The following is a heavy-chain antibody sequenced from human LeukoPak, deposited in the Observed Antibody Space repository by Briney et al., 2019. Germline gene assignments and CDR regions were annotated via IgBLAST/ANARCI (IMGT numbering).Heavy chain of an antibody. V-gene: IGHV4-39*01. CDR2: IYHSGSS. D-gene: IGHD3-10*01. Sequence: SGTLSLSCTVSGDSITSSSYYWGWIRQPPGKGLGWSGSIYHSGSSYYNPSLKSRVTISVDTSKNQFSLKLSSVTAADTAVYYCARHSSYYGNFDYWGQGTLVTVST. CDR1: GDSITSSSYY. CDR3: ARHSSYYGNFDY. J-gene: IGHJ4*02.